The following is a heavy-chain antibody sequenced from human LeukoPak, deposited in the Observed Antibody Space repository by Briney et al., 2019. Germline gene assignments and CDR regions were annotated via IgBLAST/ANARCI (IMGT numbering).Heavy chain of an antibody. Sequence: ASVKVSCTASGYTFTSYGISWVRHAPGQGLEWMGWISTYKGNTNYAQNLQGRVTITADKSTSTAYMELSSLRSEDTAVYYCVAGYYYYYMDVWGKGTTVTVSS. CDR2: ISTYKGNT. D-gene: IGHD2-21*01. V-gene: IGHV1-18*01. CDR3: VAGYYYYYMDV. CDR1: GYTFTSYG. J-gene: IGHJ6*03.